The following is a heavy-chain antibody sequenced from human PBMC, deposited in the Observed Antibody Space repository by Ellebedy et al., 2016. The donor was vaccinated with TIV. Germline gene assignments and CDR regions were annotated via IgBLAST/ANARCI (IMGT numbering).Heavy chain of an antibody. CDR3: ARGSGWYGY. CDR1: AGSVSSDGFF. V-gene: IGHV4-61*08. Sequence: MPSETLSLTCTVSAGSVSSDGFFWSWIRQPPGKGLEWIGYIYYSGSTNYNPSLKSRVTISVDTSKNQFSLKLSSVTAADTAVYYCARGSGWYGYWGQGTLVTVSS. D-gene: IGHD6-19*01. CDR2: IYYSGST. J-gene: IGHJ4*02.